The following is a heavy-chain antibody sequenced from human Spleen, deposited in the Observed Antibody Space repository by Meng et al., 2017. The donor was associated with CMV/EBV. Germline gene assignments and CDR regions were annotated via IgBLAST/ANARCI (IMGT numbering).Heavy chain of an antibody. CDR1: GFTVSSNY. J-gene: IGHJ5*02. CDR2: IYSCDST. D-gene: IGHD2-8*01. CDR3: TKEHLHCSNGVCYNWFDP. Sequence: GESLKISCAASGFTVSSNYMRWVRQASGKGLEWVSVIYSCDSTYNAGAVKGRFTICRDNSKNTLYLQMNSLRGEDTAVYFCTKEHLHCSNGVCYNWFDPWGQGTLVTVSS. V-gene: IGHV3-66*03.